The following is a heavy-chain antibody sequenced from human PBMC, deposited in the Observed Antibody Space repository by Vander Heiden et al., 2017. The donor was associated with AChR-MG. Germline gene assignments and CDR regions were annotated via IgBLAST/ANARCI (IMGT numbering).Heavy chain of an antibody. CDR3: ARGGGSSWCLYYYYYMDV. J-gene: IGHJ6*03. V-gene: IGHV4-61*01. CDR1: GGSVSSGSYY. CDR2: IYYSGST. Sequence: QVQLQESGPGLVKPSETLSITCTVSGGSVSSGSYYWSWIRQPPGKGLEWIGYIYYSGSTNYNPSLKSRVTISVDTSKNQFSLKLSSVTAADTAVYYCARGGGSSWCLYYYYYMDVWGKGTTVTVSS. D-gene: IGHD6-13*01.